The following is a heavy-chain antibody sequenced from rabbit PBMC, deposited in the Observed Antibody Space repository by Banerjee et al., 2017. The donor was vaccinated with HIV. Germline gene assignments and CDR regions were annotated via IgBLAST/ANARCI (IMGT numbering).Heavy chain of an antibody. Sequence: QEQLEESGGDLVKPEGSLTLTCTASGFSFSSSYWICWVRQAPGKGLEWIACISAGSSGSTYYASWAKGRFTISKTSSTTVTLQMTSLTAADTATYFCARSIGYFGYCNLWGQGTLVTVS. V-gene: IGHV1S45*01. D-gene: IGHD1-1*01. CDR1: GFSFSSSYW. CDR3: ARSIGYFGYCNL. J-gene: IGHJ4*01. CDR2: ISAGSSGST.